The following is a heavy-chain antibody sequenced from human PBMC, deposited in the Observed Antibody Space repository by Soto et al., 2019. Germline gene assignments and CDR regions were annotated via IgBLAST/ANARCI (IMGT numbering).Heavy chain of an antibody. J-gene: IGHJ6*02. Sequence: QMQLVESGGGVVQPGRSLRLSCAASGFSFSNYATHWVRQAPGKGLEWVAVIWNDGTNKFYADSVRGRFTISRDNSENTLFFYMNSLRAEDTAVYYCARDLHNNYFYYYGMDVWGQGTTVTVSS. V-gene: IGHV3-33*01. CDR1: GFSFSNYA. D-gene: IGHD4-4*01. CDR3: ARDLHNNYFYYYGMDV. CDR2: IWNDGTNK.